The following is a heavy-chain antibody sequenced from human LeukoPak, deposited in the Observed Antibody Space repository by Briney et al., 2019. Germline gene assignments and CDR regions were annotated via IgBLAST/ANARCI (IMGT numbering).Heavy chain of an antibody. CDR3: ARERRVGYSYGFGY. D-gene: IGHD5-18*01. V-gene: IGHV1-8*01. CDR2: MNPNSDNT. Sequence: ASVKVSCKASGYTFTSYDINWVRQATGQGLEWMGWMNPNSDNTGYAQKFQGRVTMTRNTSISTAYMELSSLRSEDTAVYYCARERRVGYSYGFGYWGQGTLVTVSS. CDR1: GYTFTSYD. J-gene: IGHJ4*02.